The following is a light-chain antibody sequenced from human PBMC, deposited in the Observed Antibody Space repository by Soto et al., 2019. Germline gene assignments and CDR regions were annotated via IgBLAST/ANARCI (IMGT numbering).Light chain of an antibody. CDR3: QQYGSSWT. Sequence: EIGLTQSPGTMSLSPGERATLSCRASYSVSSKYLAWYQQKPGQAPRLLISGASRRATGISDRFSGSGSGTDFTLTISRLEPEDFAVYYCQQYGSSWTFGQGTKVELK. CDR1: YSVSSKY. J-gene: IGKJ1*01. CDR2: GAS. V-gene: IGKV3-20*01.